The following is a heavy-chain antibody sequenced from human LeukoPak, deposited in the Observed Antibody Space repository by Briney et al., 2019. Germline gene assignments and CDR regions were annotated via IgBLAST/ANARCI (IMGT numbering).Heavy chain of an antibody. J-gene: IGHJ5*02. D-gene: IGHD2-2*01. CDR3: ARADIVVVPAAREDWFDP. V-gene: IGHV1-18*01. Sequence: GASVKVSCKASGYTLVNHGITWVRQAPGQGLEWMEWITPYNDKTNYAQRFQGRLTMTTETSTNTAYMELRSLRSDDTAVYYCARADIVVVPAAREDWFDPWGQGALVTVSS. CDR1: GYTLVNHG. CDR2: ITPYNDKT.